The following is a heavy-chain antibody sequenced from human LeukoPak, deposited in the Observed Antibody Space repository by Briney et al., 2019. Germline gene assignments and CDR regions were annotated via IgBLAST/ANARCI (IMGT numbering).Heavy chain of an antibody. CDR3: GRHSYRGWLQFFDY. CDR1: GGSISSSSYY. Sequence: SETLSLTCTVSGGSISSSSYYWGWIRQPPGKGLEWIGSIYYGGTTYYNPSLKSRVTISADTSKNQFSLKLSSVTAADTAVYYCGRHSYRGWLQFFDYWGQGTRVTVSS. D-gene: IGHD5-24*01. CDR2: IYYGGTT. J-gene: IGHJ4*02. V-gene: IGHV4-39*01.